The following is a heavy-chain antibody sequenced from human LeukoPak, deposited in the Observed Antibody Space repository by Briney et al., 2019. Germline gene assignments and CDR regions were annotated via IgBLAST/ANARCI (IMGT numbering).Heavy chain of an antibody. CDR2: IKSKTDGGTT. V-gene: IGHV3-15*01. Sequence: GGSLRLSCAASGFTFSNAWMSWVRQAPGKGLEWVGRIKSKTDGGTTDYAAHVKGRFTISRDDSKNTLYLQMNSLKTEDTAVYYCTTDFAYGDTSSYYSNYWGQGTLVTVSS. CDR3: TTDFAYGDTSSYYSNY. J-gene: IGHJ4*02. CDR1: GFTFSNAW. D-gene: IGHD4-17*01.